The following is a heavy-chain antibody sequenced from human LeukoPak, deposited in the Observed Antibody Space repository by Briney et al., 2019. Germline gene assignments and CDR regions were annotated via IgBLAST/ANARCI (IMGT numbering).Heavy chain of an antibody. D-gene: IGHD2-2*01. CDR1: GFTFSSYD. V-gene: IGHV3-30*18. CDR2: ISYDGGSK. J-gene: IGHJ4*02. Sequence: PGGSLRLSCAASGFTFSSYDMHWVRQAPGKGLEWVAVISYDGGSKYYADSVKGRFTISRDNSKNTLYLQMNSLTAEDTAVYYCAKIWIGYCSSSSCFDYWGQGTLVTVSS. CDR3: AKIWIGYCSSSSCFDY.